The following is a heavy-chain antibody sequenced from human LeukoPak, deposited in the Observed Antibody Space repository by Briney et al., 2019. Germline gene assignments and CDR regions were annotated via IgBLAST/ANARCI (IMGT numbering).Heavy chain of an antibody. Sequence: PGGSLRLSCAASGFTFSSFWMSWVRQVPGKGLEWVGNIKQDGSEKYYVASMKGRFTISRDNAKNSLYLQMNSLRAEDTAVYYCARWGDWDLLFDYWGQGVLVTVSS. CDR2: IKQDGSEK. D-gene: IGHD1-26*01. V-gene: IGHV3-7*01. CDR3: ARWGDWDLLFDY. J-gene: IGHJ4*02. CDR1: GFTFSSFW.